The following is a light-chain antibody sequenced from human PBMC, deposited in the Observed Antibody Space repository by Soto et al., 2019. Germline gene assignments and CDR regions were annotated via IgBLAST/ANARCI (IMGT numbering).Light chain of an antibody. CDR2: DNT. CDR3: QSYDRSLSGSRV. V-gene: IGLV1-40*01. J-gene: IGLJ1*01. CDR1: SSNIGAGYD. Sequence: QSVLTQPPSVSGAPGQRVTISCTGSSSNIGAGYDVHWYQQLPGTAPKLLIYDNTNRPSGVPDRFSGSKSGTSASLASTGLQDEDEADYYCQSYDRSLSGSRVFGTGTQLTVL.